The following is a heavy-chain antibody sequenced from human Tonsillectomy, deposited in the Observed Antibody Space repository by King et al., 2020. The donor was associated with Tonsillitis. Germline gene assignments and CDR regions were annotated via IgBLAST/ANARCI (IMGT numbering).Heavy chain of an antibody. D-gene: IGHD1-26*01. J-gene: IGHJ4*02. CDR2: IYYSGST. V-gene: IGHV4-61*01. CDR3: AGMWEWIPDY. Sequence: VQLQESGPGLVKPSETLSLTCTVSGGSVSSGSYYWSWIRQPPGKGLEWIGYIYYSGSTNYNPPLKSRVTISVDTSKNQFSLKLSSVTAADTAVYYWAGMWEWIPDYWGQGTLVTVSS. CDR1: GGSVSSGSYY.